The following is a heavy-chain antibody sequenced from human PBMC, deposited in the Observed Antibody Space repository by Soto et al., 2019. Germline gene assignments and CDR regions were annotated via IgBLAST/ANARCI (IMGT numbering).Heavy chain of an antibody. J-gene: IGHJ4*02. CDR2: ISSSSSTI. CDR3: AREHDYGDREQFDY. V-gene: IGHV3-48*02. CDR1: GFTFSSYS. Sequence: GGSLRLSCAASGFTFSSYSMNWVRQAPGKGLEWVSYISSSSSTIYYADSVKGRFTISRDNAKNSLYLQMNSLRDEDTAVYYCAREHDYGDREQFDYWGQGTLVTVSS. D-gene: IGHD4-17*01.